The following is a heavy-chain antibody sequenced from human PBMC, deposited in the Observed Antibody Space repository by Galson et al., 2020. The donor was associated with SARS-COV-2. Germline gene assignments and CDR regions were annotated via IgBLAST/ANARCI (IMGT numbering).Heavy chain of an antibody. Sequence: GESLKISCAASGFTFSSYTMNWVRQAPVKGLELVAYIRRSSGTIYYADSVKGRFTISRDNAKNSLYLQLNSLRVEDTAVYYCARERLEYWGQGTLVTGSS. V-gene: IGHV3-48*04. D-gene: IGHD1-1*01. CDR2: IRRSSGTI. CDR1: GFTFSSYT. CDR3: ARERLEY. J-gene: IGHJ4*02.